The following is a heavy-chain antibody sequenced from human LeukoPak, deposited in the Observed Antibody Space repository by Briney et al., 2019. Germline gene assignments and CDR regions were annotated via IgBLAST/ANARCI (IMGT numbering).Heavy chain of an antibody. V-gene: IGHV3-43D*03. Sequence: GGSLRLSCAASGFTFDDYAMHWVRQAPGKGLEWVSLISWDGGSTYYADSVKGRFTISRDNSKNSLYLQMNSLRAEDTALYYCAKDRVLRSGYDYSPDYWGQGTLVTVSS. CDR3: AKDRVLRSGYDYSPDY. CDR2: ISWDGGST. D-gene: IGHD5-12*01. CDR1: GFTFDDYA. J-gene: IGHJ4*02.